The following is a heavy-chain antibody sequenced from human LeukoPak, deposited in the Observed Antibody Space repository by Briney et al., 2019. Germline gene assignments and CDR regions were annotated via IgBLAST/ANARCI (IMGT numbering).Heavy chain of an antibody. D-gene: IGHD4-23*01. CDR1: GGSISSYY. CDR3: ARGRRSRTTVVTPDY. CDR2: IYYSGST. J-gene: IGHJ4*02. V-gene: IGHV4-59*01. Sequence: RPSETLSLTCTVSGGSISSYYWSWIRQPPGKGLEWIGYIYYSGSTNYNPSLKSRVTISVDTSKNQFSLKLSSVTAADTAVYYCARGRRSRTTVVTPDYWGQGTLVTVSS.